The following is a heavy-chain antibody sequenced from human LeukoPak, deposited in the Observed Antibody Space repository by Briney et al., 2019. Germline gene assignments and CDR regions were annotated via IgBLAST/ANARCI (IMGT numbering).Heavy chain of an antibody. CDR2: ISSSSSYI. J-gene: IGHJ3*02. CDR1: GFTFSSYR. Sequence: PGGSLRLSCAASGFTFSSYRMNWVRQAPGKGLEWVSSISSSSSYIYYADSVKGRFTISRDNSKNTLYLQMNSLRAEDTAVYYCARDRLLRYFDWLLYDAFDIWGQGTMVTVSS. V-gene: IGHV3-21*01. CDR3: ARDRLLRYFDWLLYDAFDI. D-gene: IGHD3-9*01.